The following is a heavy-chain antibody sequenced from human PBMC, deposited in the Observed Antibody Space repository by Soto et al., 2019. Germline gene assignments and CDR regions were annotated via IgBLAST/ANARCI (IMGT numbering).Heavy chain of an antibody. CDR3: ARGDEGTHEAHDWFDP. V-gene: IGHV3-23*01. CDR2: ISDDGSST. J-gene: IGHJ5*02. Sequence: XVSLRLSCAASGFTFSNHPMSWVRQAPGKGLEWVSAISDDGSSTYYADSVKGRFTISRDNSKNTLYLQMNSLRAEDTAVYYCARGDEGTHEAHDWFDPWGQGTLVTVSS. D-gene: IGHD3-10*01. CDR1: GFTFSNHP.